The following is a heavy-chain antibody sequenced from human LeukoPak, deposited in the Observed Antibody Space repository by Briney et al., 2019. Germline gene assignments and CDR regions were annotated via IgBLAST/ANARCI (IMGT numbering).Heavy chain of an antibody. CDR1: GGSFSGYY. Sequence: SETLSLTCAVYGGSFSGYYWGWIRQPRGKGLEWIGEINHSGSTNYNPSLKSRVTISVDTSKNQFSLKLSSVTAADTAVYYCARGGGGSWYGNYYYGMDVWGQGTTVTVSS. V-gene: IGHV4-34*01. CDR2: INHSGST. J-gene: IGHJ6*02. CDR3: ARGGGGSWYGNYYYGMDV. D-gene: IGHD6-13*01.